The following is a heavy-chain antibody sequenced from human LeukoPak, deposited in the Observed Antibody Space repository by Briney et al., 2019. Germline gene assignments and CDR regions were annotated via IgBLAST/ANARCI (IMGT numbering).Heavy chain of an antibody. CDR1: GYTFTGYY. CDR3: AGVDTAMVMFDP. V-gene: IGHV1-2*06. CDR2: INPNSGGT. D-gene: IGHD5-18*01. Sequence: GASVKVSCKASGYTFTGYYMHWVRQAPGQGLEWMGRINPNSGGTNYAQKFQGRVTMTRDTSISTAYMELSRLRSDDTAVYYCAGVDTAMVMFDPWGQGTLVTVSS. J-gene: IGHJ5*02.